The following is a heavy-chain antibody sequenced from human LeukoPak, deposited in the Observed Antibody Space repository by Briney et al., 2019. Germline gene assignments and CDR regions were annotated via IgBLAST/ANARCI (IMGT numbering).Heavy chain of an antibody. CDR3: AANGGPFDF. V-gene: IGHV3-7*05. D-gene: IGHD4-23*01. CDR2: INQHGTDK. Sequence: GGSLRLSCAASGFTFSSYWMSWVRQAPGKGLEWVANINQHGTDKYYVDSVRGRFTISRDNAKNSLYLQMNSLRAEDTAVYYCAANGGPFDFWGQGALVTVSS. J-gene: IGHJ4*02. CDR1: GFTFSSYW.